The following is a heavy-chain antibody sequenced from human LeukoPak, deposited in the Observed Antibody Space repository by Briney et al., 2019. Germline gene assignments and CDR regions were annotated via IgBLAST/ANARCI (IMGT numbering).Heavy chain of an antibody. CDR1: GGSIISNNYY. CDR3: ASTLRFLPYRRFDY. V-gene: IGHV4-39*01. Sequence: SETLSLTCSVSGGSIISNNYYWGWIRRPPGKGLEWIGSIYQSGSGSSYYNPSLKSRVTILGDTSKNQFFLRLSSVTAADTAVYYCASTLRFLPYRRFDYWGQGTLVTVPS. CDR2: IYQSGSGSS. D-gene: IGHD3-3*01. J-gene: IGHJ4*02.